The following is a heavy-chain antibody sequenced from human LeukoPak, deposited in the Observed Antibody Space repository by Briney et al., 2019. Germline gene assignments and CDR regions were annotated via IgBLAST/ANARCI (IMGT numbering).Heavy chain of an antibody. J-gene: IGHJ4*02. CDR3: AKKGVAWGSYRFDY. CDR1: GLPLSSYA. V-gene: IGHV3-23*01. CDR2: ISGSDGST. Sequence: PRGSLRLSCAASGLPLSSYAMSWVRQPPAKGLEWVSAISGSDGSTYYAHSVKRRFTISRDNSKNTLYLQMNSLRAEDTAVYYCAKKGVAWGSYRFDYWGQGTLVTVSS. D-gene: IGHD3-16*02.